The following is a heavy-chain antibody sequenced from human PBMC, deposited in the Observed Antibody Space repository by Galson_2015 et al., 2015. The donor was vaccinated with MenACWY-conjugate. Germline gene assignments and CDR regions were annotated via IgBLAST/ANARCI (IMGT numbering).Heavy chain of an antibody. D-gene: IGHD3-22*01. CDR1: GGSISSYY. Sequence: ETLSLTCTISGGSISSYYWSWIRQPPGKGLEWIGYIYYSGSINYNPSLKSRVTISVDTSKNQFSLKLSSVTAADTAVYYCARDRVIYDSSGYSQTYGMDVWGQGTTVTVSS. CDR3: ARDRVIYDSSGYSQTYGMDV. J-gene: IGHJ6*02. V-gene: IGHV4-59*01. CDR2: IYYSGSI.